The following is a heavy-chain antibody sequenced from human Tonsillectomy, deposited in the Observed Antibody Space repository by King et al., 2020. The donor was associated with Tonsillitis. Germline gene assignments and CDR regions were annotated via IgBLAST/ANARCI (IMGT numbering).Heavy chain of an antibody. Sequence: VQLVESGGGLVQPGRSLRLSCAASEFTFDDYAMHWVRQAPGKGLEWVSGISWSSGSIGYADSVKGRFTISRDNAKNSLYLQMNSLRAEDTALYYCAKGTHPGGSGYLISQDYWGQGTLVTVSS. CDR3: AKGTHPGGSGYLISQDY. J-gene: IGHJ4*02. D-gene: IGHD3-22*01. CDR1: EFTFDDYA. CDR2: ISWSSGSI. V-gene: IGHV3-9*01.